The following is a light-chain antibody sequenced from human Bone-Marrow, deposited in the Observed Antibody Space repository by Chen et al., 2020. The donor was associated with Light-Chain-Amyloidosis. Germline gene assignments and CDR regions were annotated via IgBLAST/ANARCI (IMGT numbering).Light chain of an antibody. V-gene: IGLV2-14*01. Sequence: QSALTQPASVSGSPGQSIAISCTGTSSDVGSYNYVSGYQQHPGKAPKLMLYEVSNRPSGVSNRFSGSKSGNTASLTISGLQAEDEADYYCSSYTSSSTSWVFGGGTKLTVL. J-gene: IGLJ3*02. CDR3: SSYTSSSTSWV. CDR1: SSDVGSYNY. CDR2: EVS.